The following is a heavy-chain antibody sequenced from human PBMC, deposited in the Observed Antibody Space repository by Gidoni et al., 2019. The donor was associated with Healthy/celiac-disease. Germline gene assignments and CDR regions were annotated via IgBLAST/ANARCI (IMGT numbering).Heavy chain of an antibody. D-gene: IGHD3-10*01. CDR2: ISGSGGST. Sequence: EVQLLEFGGGLVQPGGSLRLSCAASGFPFSSYAMSWVRQAPGPGLEWVSAISGSGGSTYYADSVKGRFTISRDNSKNTLYLQMNSLRAEDTAVYYCAKVYYGSRYFDYWGQGTLVTVSS. CDR3: AKVYYGSRYFDY. V-gene: IGHV3-23*01. J-gene: IGHJ4*02. CDR1: GFPFSSYA.